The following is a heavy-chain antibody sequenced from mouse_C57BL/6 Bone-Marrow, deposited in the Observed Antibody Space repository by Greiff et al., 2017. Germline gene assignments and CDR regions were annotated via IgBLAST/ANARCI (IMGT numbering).Heavy chain of an antibody. CDR3: ARSFYFYAMDY. J-gene: IGHJ4*01. CDR1: GYTFTSYT. CDR2: INPSSGYT. Sequence: VQLQESGAELARPGASVKMSCTASGYTFTSYTMHWVKQRPGQGLEWIGYINPSSGYTKYNQKFKDKATLTADKSSSTAYMQLSSLTSEDSAVYYCARSFYFYAMDYWGQGTSVTVSS. V-gene: IGHV1-4*01. D-gene: IGHD2-1*01.